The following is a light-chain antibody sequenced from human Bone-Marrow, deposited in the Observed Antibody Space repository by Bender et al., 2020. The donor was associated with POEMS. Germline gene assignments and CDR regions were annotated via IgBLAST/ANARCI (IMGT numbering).Light chain of an antibody. CDR1: ALPKQF. CDR3: QSADSSATSLV. J-gene: IGLJ2*01. V-gene: IGLV3-25*03. Sequence: YELTQPPSVSVFPGQTATITCSGDALPKQFAYWYQKMPKEAPVLLIYQDTERPSGIPERFSGSSSGTIATLTIAGVQAEDEADYYCQSADSSATSLVFGGGTKLTVL. CDR2: QDT.